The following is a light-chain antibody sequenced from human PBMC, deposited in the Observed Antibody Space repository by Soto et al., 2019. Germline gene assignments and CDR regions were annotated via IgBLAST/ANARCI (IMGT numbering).Light chain of an antibody. CDR1: QSVNNNY. CDR3: QQYDESPPLT. CDR2: GTS. Sequence: EIVLTQSPGTLSLSPGERATLSCRASQSVNNNYLAWYQQKPGQAPRLLIYGTSSRATGVPDKFSGSGSGTDLTLAISRLEPEDFAVYYWQQYDESPPLTFGGGNKVEIK. J-gene: IGKJ4*01. V-gene: IGKV3-20*01.